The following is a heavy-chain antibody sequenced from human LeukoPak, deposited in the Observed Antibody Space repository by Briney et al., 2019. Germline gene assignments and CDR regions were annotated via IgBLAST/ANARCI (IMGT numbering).Heavy chain of an antibody. CDR2: TSYDGSTK. V-gene: IGHV3-30-3*01. J-gene: IGHJ5*01. D-gene: IGHD6-19*01. CDR1: GFTFINYA. CDR3: ARTWYSSGWYDS. Sequence: GGSLRLSCSASGFTFINYAMHWVRQAPGKGLEWVVVTSYDGSTKDYADSVKGRFTISRDNSKNTLYLQMNRLRVEDTAVYYCARTWYSSGWYDSWGQGTLVTVSS.